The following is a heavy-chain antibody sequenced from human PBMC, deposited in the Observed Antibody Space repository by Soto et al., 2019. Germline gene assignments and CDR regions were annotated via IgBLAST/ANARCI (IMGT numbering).Heavy chain of an antibody. CDR1: GFTFSSYA. V-gene: IGHV3-23*01. J-gene: IGHJ4*02. CDR2: ISDSGSGT. Sequence: EVQLLESGGGLVQPGGSLRLSCAASGFTFSSYAMSWVRQAPGKGLEWVSGISDSGSGTYYADSVKGRFTISRDNSKNTLYPQLNSLRAEDTAVYYCAKEQRERRFGFDYWGQGALVTVSS. CDR3: AKEQRERRFGFDY. D-gene: IGHD1-1*01.